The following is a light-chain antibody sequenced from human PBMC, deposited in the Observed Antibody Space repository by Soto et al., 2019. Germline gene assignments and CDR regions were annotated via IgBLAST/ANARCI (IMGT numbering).Light chain of an antibody. Sequence: DIQMTQSPSSLSASVGDRVTITCRASQTVSNYLNWYQVKPGKGPKLLIYSTSTLQSGVSSRFSGSGSGPDFTLTISSLQPEDSATYDCQQSFFSPRTFGQGTKVEI. V-gene: IGKV1-39*01. J-gene: IGKJ1*01. CDR1: QTVSNY. CDR3: QQSFFSPRT. CDR2: STS.